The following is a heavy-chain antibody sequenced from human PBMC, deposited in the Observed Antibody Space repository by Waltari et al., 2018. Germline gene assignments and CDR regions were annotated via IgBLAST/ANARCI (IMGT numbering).Heavy chain of an antibody. CDR1: W. V-gene: IGHV4-4*02. CDR3: AGDRAIGLFFDY. Sequence: WWSWVRQSPEKGLEWIGQVHHSGKTHYNPSLQSRVTISVDKLKNQFSLNLNSVTAAGTAIYYCAGDRAIGLFFDYWGRGTLVTVSS. J-gene: IGHJ4*02. D-gene: IGHD2-2*01. CDR2: VHHSGKT.